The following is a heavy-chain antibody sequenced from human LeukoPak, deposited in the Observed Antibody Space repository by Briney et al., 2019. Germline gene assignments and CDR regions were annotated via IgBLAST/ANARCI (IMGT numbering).Heavy chain of an antibody. V-gene: IGHV3-48*04. Sequence: GGSLRLSCAASGFTFNTSNMNWVRQAPGKGLEWISYISSSGRTIYYADSVKGRFTISRDDAKNSLSLQLNTLRAEDTAVYYCARWSYVSGSWFLDYWGQGTLVTVSS. J-gene: IGHJ4*02. CDR2: ISSSGRTI. D-gene: IGHD3-10*01. CDR1: GFTFNTSN. CDR3: ARWSYVSGSWFLDY.